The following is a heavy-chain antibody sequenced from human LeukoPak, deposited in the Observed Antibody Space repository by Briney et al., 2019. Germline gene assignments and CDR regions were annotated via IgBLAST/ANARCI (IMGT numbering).Heavy chain of an antibody. CDR2: IYYSGST. J-gene: IGHJ4*02. V-gene: IGHV4-59*05. CDR1: GDSINSFF. D-gene: IGHD1-26*01. CDR3: ARQGGSYGGDFDY. Sequence: SETLSLTCTVSGDSINSFFWSWIRQPPGKGLEWIGSIYYSGSTYYNPSLKSRVTISVDTSKNQFSLKLSSVTAADTAVYYCARQGGSYGGDFDYWGQGTLVTVSS.